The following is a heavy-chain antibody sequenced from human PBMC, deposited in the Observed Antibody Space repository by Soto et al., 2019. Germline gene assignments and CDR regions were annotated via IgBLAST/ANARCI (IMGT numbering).Heavy chain of an antibody. CDR1: GFTFSSYA. V-gene: IGHV3-23*01. D-gene: IGHD2-8*01. Sequence: GGSLRLSCAASGFTFSSYAMSWVRQAPGKGLEWVSAISGSGGSTYYADSVKGRFTISRGNSKNTLYLQMNSLRAEDTAVYYCAKDPAEKWGFYGMDVWGQGTTVTVSS. J-gene: IGHJ6*02. CDR2: ISGSGGST. CDR3: AKDPAEKWGFYGMDV.